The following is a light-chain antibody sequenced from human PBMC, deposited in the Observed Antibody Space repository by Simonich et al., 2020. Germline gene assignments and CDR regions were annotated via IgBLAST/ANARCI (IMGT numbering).Light chain of an antibody. CDR2: STN. V-gene: IGLV8-61*01. CDR1: SGSVSTSYY. J-gene: IGLJ3*02. CDR3: VLYMGSGIWV. Sequence: QTVVTQEPSFSVSPGGTVTLTCGFSSGSVSTSYYPSWYQQTPGQATRPRISSTNTRSAGVPDRFSGSILGNKAALTITGAQADDESDYYCVLYMGSGIWVFGGGTKLTVL.